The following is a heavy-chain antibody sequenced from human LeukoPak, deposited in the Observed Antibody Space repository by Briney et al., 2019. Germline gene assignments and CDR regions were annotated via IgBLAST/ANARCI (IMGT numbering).Heavy chain of an antibody. CDR1: GDSVSRNSVA. J-gene: IGHJ4*02. Sequence: SQTLSLTCAISGDSVSRNSVAWNWIRQSPSRGLEWLGRTYYRSKWYNDYALFVESRITTNPDTSKNQFSLQLNSVTPADTAVYYCARDHDYGNFGTYADYWGQGTLVTVSS. CDR3: ARDHDYGNFGTYADY. D-gene: IGHD4-11*01. V-gene: IGHV6-1*01. CDR2: TYYRSKWYN.